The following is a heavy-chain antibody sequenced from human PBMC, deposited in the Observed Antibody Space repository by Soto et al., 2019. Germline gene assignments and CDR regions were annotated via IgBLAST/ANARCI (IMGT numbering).Heavy chain of an antibody. V-gene: IGHV1-69*06. CDR2: ISPIFGTA. J-gene: IGHJ6*02. Sequence: SVKVSCKSSGGTFGGNAISCVRQAPGQGLEWMGGISPIFGTANYAQKFQGRVTITADKSTSTAYMELSSLRSEDTALYYCARVTDYTYYYYGMDVWGQGTTVPVSS. CDR1: GGTFGGNA. CDR3: ARVTDYTYYYYGMDV. D-gene: IGHD4-4*01.